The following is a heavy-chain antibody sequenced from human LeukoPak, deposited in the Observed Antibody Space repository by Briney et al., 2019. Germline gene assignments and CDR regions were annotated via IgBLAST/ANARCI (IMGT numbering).Heavy chain of an antibody. Sequence: PSETLSLTCTVSGGSISRGGYYWSWIRQPPGKGLEWIGYIYHSGSTYYNPSLKSRVTISVDRSKNQFSLKLSSVTAADTAVYYCARAPMPNYYYYYMDVWGKGTTVTVSS. D-gene: IGHD2-2*01. CDR2: IYHSGST. CDR3: ARAPMPNYYYYYMDV. J-gene: IGHJ6*03. V-gene: IGHV4-30-2*01. CDR1: GGSISRGGYY.